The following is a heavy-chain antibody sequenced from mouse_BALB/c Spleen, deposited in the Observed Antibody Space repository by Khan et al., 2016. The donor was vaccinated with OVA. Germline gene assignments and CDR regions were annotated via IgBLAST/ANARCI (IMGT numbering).Heavy chain of an antibody. CDR2: ISTYTGEP. V-gene: IGHV9-3-1*01. CDR3: TRRGWLPRYGLAY. D-gene: IGHD2-3*01. Sequence: QIQLVQSGPELKKPGETVKISCKAAGYPFTNFGMTWVRQAPGKGLKWMGWISTYTGEPTYADDFKGRFAFSLETSASTAYLQINTLKNEDTATXLSTRRGWLPRYGLAYWGQGTSVTVSS. CDR1: GYPFTNFG. J-gene: IGHJ4*01.